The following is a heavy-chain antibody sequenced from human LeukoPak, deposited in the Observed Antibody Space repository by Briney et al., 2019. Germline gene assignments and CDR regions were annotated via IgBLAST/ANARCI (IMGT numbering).Heavy chain of an antibody. Sequence: PGGSLRLSCAASGFTFSSYAMSWVRQAPGKGLEWVSAISGSGGSTYYADSVKGRFTISRDNSKNTLYLQMNSLRAEDTAIYYCARGYWGGRGYHFDYWGQGTLVTVSS. CDR1: GFTFSSYA. CDR2: ISGSGGST. J-gene: IGHJ4*02. V-gene: IGHV3-23*01. D-gene: IGHD7-27*01. CDR3: ARGYWGGRGYHFDY.